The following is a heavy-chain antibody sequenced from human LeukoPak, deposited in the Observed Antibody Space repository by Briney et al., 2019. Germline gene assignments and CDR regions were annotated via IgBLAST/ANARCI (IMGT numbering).Heavy chain of an antibody. CDR2: ISGSGGST. CDR1: GFTFSSYA. D-gene: IGHD3-22*01. CDR3: AKDRAPSHYYDSSGYEA. Sequence: PGGSLRLSCAASGFTFSSYAMSWVRQAPGKGLEWVSAISGSGGSTYYADSVKGRFTISRDNSKNTLYLQMNSLRAEDTAVYYCAKDRAPSHYYDSSGYEARGRGTLVTVSS. V-gene: IGHV3-23*01. J-gene: IGHJ4*02.